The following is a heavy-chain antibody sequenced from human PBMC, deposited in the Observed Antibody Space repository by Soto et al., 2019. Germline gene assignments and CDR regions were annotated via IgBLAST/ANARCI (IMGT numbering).Heavy chain of an antibody. V-gene: IGHV4-30-4*01. CDR3: ARVADCSGGRCYFSVDY. J-gene: IGHJ4*02. CDR2: IYYSGST. D-gene: IGHD2-15*01. Sequence: QVQLQESGPGLVKPSQTLSLTCTVSGGSISSGDYYWSWIRQPPGKGLEWIGYIYYSGSTYYNTDLKSQVTTTVEASKNKFAQKLSSVTAADTYVYYCARVADCSGGRCYFSVDYWGQGNLVTVSS. CDR1: GGSISSGDYY.